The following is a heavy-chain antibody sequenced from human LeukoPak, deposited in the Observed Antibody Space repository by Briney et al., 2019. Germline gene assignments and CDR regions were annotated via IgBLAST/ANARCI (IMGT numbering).Heavy chain of an antibody. CDR2: ISGSGGST. V-gene: IGHV3-23*01. CDR3: AKTLLAYCGGDCYLYYFDY. Sequence: GGSLRLSCAASGFAFSIYAMSWVRQAPGKGLEWVSAISGSGGSTYYADSVKGRFTISRDNSKNTLYLQMNSLRAEDTAVYYCAKTLLAYCGGDCYLYYFDYWGQGTLVTVSS. D-gene: IGHD2-21*02. CDR1: GFAFSIYA. J-gene: IGHJ4*02.